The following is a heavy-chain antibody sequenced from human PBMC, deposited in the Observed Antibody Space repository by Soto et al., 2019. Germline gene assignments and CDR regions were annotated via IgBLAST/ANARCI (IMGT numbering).Heavy chain of an antibody. J-gene: IGHJ6*02. Sequence: GESLKISCKGSGYSFTSYWISWVRQMPGKGLEWMGRIDPSDSYTNYSPSFQGHVTISADKSISTAYLQWSSLKASDTAMYYCARHPPPNYDILTGSYYYGMDVWGQGTTVTVSS. CDR1: GYSFTSYW. V-gene: IGHV5-10-1*01. CDR2: IDPSDSYT. D-gene: IGHD3-9*01. CDR3: ARHPPPNYDILTGSYYYGMDV.